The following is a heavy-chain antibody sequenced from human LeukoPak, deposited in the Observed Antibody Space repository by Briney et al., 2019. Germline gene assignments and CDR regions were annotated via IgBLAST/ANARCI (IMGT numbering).Heavy chain of an antibody. J-gene: IGHJ5*02. CDR1: GGTFSSYA. V-gene: IGHV1-69*04. Sequence: SVKVSCKASGGTFSSYAISWVRQAPGQGLEWMGRIIPILGIANYAQKFQGRVTITADKSTSTAYMELSSLRSEDTAVYYCASYEAGTGNWFDPWGQGTLVTVSS. D-gene: IGHD6-19*01. CDR3: ASYEAGTGNWFDP. CDR2: IIPILGIA.